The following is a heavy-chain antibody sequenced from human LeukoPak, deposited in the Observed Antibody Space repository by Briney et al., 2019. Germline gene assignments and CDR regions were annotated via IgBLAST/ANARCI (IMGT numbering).Heavy chain of an antibody. V-gene: IGHV4-59*08. Sequence: SETLSLTCTVSGGSISSYYWSWIRQPPGKGLEWIGYMYYSGSTNYNPSLRSRVTISVDTSKNQFSLKLSSVTAADTAVYYCARHDPRGEPARLGFFDYWGQGTLVTVSS. D-gene: IGHD6-6*01. CDR1: GGSISSYY. J-gene: IGHJ4*02. CDR3: ARHDPRGEPARLGFFDY. CDR2: MYYSGST.